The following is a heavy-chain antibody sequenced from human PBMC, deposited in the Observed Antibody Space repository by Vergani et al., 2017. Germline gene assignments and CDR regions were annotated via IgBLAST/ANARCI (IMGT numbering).Heavy chain of an antibody. J-gene: IGHJ4*02. CDR2: ISGSGGST. Sequence: EVQLLESGGGLVQPGGSLRLSCAASGFTFSSYAMSWVRQAPGKGLEWVSAISGSGGSTYYADSVKGRFTISRDNSKNTLYLQMNSLRAEDTAVYYCAKDHITMVRGVTVTFDYWGQGTLVTVSS. V-gene: IGHV3-23*01. D-gene: IGHD3-10*01. CDR1: GFTFSSYA. CDR3: AKDHITMVRGVTVTFDY.